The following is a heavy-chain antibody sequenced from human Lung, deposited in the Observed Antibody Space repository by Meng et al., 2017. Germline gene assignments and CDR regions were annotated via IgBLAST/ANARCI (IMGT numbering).Heavy chain of an antibody. CDR1: GFTFSSYT. Sequence: GGSLRLSCAASGFTFSSYTMNWVRQAPGKGLEWVSGISSSSSYIYYADSVKGRFTISRDNAKHSVFLQMNSLRAEDTAVYYCARGEVTDYWGQGTLVTVYS. CDR2: ISSSSSYI. J-gene: IGHJ4*02. CDR3: ARGEVTDY. D-gene: IGHD4-23*01. V-gene: IGHV3-21*06.